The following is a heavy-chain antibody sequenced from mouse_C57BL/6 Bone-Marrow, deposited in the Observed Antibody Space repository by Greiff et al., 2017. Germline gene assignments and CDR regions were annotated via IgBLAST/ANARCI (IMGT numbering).Heavy chain of an antibody. CDR3: ARERTGTMDY. D-gene: IGHD4-1*01. CDR2: SRNKANDYTT. Sequence: EVQVVESGGGLVQSGRSLRLSCATSGFTFSDFYMEWVRQAPGKGLEWIAASRNKANDYTTAYSASVKGRFIVSRDTSQSILFPQMNALRAEDSAIYYYARERTGTMDYWGQGTSVTVSS. CDR1: GFTFSDFY. J-gene: IGHJ4*01. V-gene: IGHV7-1*01.